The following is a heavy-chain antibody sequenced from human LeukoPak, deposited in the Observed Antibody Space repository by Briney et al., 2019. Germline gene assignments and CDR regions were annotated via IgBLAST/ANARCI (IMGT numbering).Heavy chain of an antibody. D-gene: IGHD3-10*01. CDR1: GDSVSSNSAA. Sequence: SQTLSLTRAISGDSVSSNSAAWNWIRQSPSRGLEWLGRTYYRSKWYNDYAVYVKSRITINPDTSKNQFSLQLNSVTPEDTAVYYCARAQNYYGSGRPYYYYMDVWGKGTTVTISS. CDR3: ARAQNYYGSGRPYYYYMDV. CDR2: TYYRSKWYN. V-gene: IGHV6-1*01. J-gene: IGHJ6*03.